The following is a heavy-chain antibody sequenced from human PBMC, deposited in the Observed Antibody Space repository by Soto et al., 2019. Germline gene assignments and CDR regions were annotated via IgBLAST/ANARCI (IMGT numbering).Heavy chain of an antibody. CDR1: GFTFSSYA. CDR2: ISGSGGAT. V-gene: IGHV3-23*01. Sequence: EVQLLESGGGLVQPGGSLRLSCAASGFTFSSYAMSWVRQAPGKGLEWVSGISGSGGATYYADSVKGRFTISRDNSKNTLYLXXNSLRXXXXXXXXCXXXXYCSGGSCYSEWAFDIWGQGTMVTVSS. D-gene: IGHD2-15*01. J-gene: IGHJ3*02. CDR3: XXXXYCSGGSCYSEWAFDI.